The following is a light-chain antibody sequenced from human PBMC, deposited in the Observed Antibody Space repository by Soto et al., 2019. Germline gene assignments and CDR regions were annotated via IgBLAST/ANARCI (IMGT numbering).Light chain of an antibody. V-gene: IGLV2-14*01. CDR1: SSDVGTYNY. J-gene: IGLJ3*02. Sequence: QSALTQPASVSGSPGQSITISCTGTSSDVGTYNYVSWYQQHPGKAPKLMIYGVSNRPSGIPNRFSGSQSGNTASLTISGLQAEDEADYYCNSYTTASTVVFGGGTKVTVL. CDR3: NSYTTASTVV. CDR2: GVS.